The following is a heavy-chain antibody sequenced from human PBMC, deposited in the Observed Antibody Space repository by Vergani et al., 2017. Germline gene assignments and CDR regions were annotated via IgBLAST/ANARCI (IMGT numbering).Heavy chain of an antibody. CDR3: ARDTYYDFWSGYSMDV. CDR1: GYTFTSYY. Sequence: QVQLVQSGAEVKKPGASVKVSCKASGYTFTSYYMHWVRQAPGQGLEWMGIINPSGGSTSYAQKFQGRVTMTRDTSTSTVYMELSSLRSEDTAVYYCARDTYYDFWSGYSMDVWGQGTTVTVS. J-gene: IGHJ6*02. D-gene: IGHD3-3*01. CDR2: INPSGGST. V-gene: IGHV1-46*01.